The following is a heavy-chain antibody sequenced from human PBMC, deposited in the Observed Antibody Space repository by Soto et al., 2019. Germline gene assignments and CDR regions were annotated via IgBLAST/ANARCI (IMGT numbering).Heavy chain of an antibody. D-gene: IGHD3-3*01. CDR1: GGSISSHYWT. J-gene: IGHJ5*02. CDR3: ARVHDFWSGYYTNRRYNWFDP. V-gene: IGHV4-30-2*01. Sequence: SETLSLTCTVSGGSISSHYWTWSWIRQPPGKGLEWIGYIYHSGSTYYNPSLKSRVTISVDRSKNQFSLKLSSVTAADTAVYYCARVHDFWSGYYTNRRYNWFDPWGQGTLVTVSS. CDR2: IYHSGST.